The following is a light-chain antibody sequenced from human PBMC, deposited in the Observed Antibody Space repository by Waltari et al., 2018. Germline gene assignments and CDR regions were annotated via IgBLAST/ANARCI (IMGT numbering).Light chain of an antibody. V-gene: IGKV1-39*01. CDR2: AAS. CDR3: QQSYSTPRT. CDR1: QGISSY. Sequence: DIQMTQSPSSLSASVGDRVTITCRASQGISSYLYWYQQKPGKAPKLLIYAASSLQSGVPSRFSGSGSGTDFTLTISSLQPEDFATYYCQQSYSTPRTFGQGTKVEIK. J-gene: IGKJ1*01.